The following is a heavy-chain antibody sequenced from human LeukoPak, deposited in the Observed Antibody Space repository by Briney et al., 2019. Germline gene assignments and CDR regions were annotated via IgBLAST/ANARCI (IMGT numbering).Heavy chain of an antibody. CDR3: ARQRRYFDPLDY. CDR1: SGSISSYY. CDR2: IYYSGST. J-gene: IGHJ4*02. D-gene: IGHD3-9*01. Sequence: SETLSLTCTVSSGSISSYYWSWIRQPPGKGLEWIGYIYYSGSTNYNPSLKSRVTISVDTSKNQFSLKLSSVTAADTAVYYCARQRRYFDPLDYWGQGTLVTVSS. V-gene: IGHV4-59*08.